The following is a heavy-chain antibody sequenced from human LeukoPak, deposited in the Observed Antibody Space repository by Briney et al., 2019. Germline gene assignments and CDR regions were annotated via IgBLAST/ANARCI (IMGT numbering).Heavy chain of an antibody. Sequence: ASVKVSCKASGYTFTSYGISWVRQAPGQGLEWMGWISAYNGNTNYAQKLQGRVTMTTDTSTSTAYMELRSLRSDDTAVYYCARTSVTTLDYYGMDVWAKGPRSPSP. J-gene: IGHJ6*02. CDR1: GYTFTSYG. V-gene: IGHV1-18*01. CDR3: ARTSVTTLDYYGMDV. CDR2: ISAYNGNT. D-gene: IGHD4-4*01.